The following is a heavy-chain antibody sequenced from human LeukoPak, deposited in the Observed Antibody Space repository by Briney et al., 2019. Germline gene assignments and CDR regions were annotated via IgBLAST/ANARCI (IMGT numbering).Heavy chain of an antibody. CDR1: GGSISSNSYY. J-gene: IGHJ4*02. CDR3: ARGAIFGMG. Sequence: SETLSLTCAVSGGSISSNSYYWGWIRQPPGKGLEWIGSIYYGATTYYNPSLKSRVTMSIDTSKNQFSLKLSSMTAADTAVYYCARGAIFGMGGGQGTLVTVSS. V-gene: IGHV4-39*07. CDR2: IYYGATT. D-gene: IGHD3-3*01.